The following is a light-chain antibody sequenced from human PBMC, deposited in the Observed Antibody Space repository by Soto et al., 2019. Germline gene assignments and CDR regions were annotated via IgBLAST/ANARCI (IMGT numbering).Light chain of an antibody. CDR3: QQSYNIPRT. Sequence: DIQMTHSPSSLSGSLGDRVTVTCRASQDIRTYLNWYQQNSGKPPKLLIYAASNLQSGVPSRFSGSGSETDFTLTISSLQPEDFATYYCQQSYNIPRTFGQGTKVDIK. CDR1: QDIRTY. CDR2: AAS. J-gene: IGKJ1*01. V-gene: IGKV1-39*01.